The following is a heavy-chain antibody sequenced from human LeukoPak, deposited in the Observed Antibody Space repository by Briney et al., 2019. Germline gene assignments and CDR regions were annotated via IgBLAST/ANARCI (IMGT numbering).Heavy chain of an antibody. D-gene: IGHD3-22*01. CDR1: GGSISSGGYY. V-gene: IGHV4-31*03. CDR2: ICYSGST. J-gene: IGHJ6*03. CDR3: AREAEYYDSSGHVPWRYYYYMDV. Sequence: SEALSLTCTVSGGSISSGGYYWSWIRQHPGKGLEWIGYICYSGSTYYNPSLKSRVTISVDTSTNQYSLKLSSVTAADTAVYYCAREAEYYDSSGHVPWRYYYYMDVWGKGPRSPSP.